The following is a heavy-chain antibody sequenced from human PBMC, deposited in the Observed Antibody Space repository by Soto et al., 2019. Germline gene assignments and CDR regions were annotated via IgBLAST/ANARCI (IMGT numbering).Heavy chain of an antibody. CDR1: GFTFSGSA. CDR2: IRSRANSYAT. V-gene: IGHV3-73*01. J-gene: IGHJ6*02. CDR3: TRPDCGGDCYYYYYGMDV. Sequence: GGSLRLSCAASGFTFSGSAMHWVRQASGKGLEWVGRIRSRANSYATAYAASVKGRFTISRDDSKNTAYLQMNSLKTEDTAVYYCTRPDCGGDCYYYYYGMDVWGQGTTVTVSS. D-gene: IGHD2-21*02.